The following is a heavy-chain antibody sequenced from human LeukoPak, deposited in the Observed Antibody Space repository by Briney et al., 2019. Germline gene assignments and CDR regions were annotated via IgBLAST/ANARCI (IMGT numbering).Heavy chain of an antibody. Sequence: PGGSLRLSCAASGFTFSSYWMNWVRQAPGKGLVWVSRIASDGSSTTYADSVKGRFTISRDNAKNSLYLQMNSLRAEDTAVYYCARDKGADEGSKFDYWGQGTLVTVSS. V-gene: IGHV3-74*01. CDR3: ARDKGADEGSKFDY. D-gene: IGHD1-26*01. CDR2: IASDGSST. CDR1: GFTFSSYW. J-gene: IGHJ4*02.